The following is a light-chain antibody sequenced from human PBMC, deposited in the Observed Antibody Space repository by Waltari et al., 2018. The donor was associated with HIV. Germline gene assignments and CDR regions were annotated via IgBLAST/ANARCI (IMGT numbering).Light chain of an antibody. Sequence: DIQFTQSPSFLSASVGDRVTITCLASQGINRYLAWYQQQPGKAPKLLIYAASTLQSGVPSRFSGSGSGTEFTLTISSLQPEDYATYYCQQLNSYPLTFGGGTKVEIK. V-gene: IGKV1-9*01. J-gene: IGKJ4*01. CDR3: QQLNSYPLT. CDR2: AAS. CDR1: QGINRY.